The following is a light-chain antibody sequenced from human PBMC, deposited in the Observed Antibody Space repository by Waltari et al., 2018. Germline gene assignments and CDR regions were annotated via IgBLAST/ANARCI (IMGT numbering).Light chain of an antibody. CDR3: ETGGHGTWV. J-gene: IGLJ3*02. CDR2: VNSDGRH. Sequence: QLVLTQSPSASASLGASVTLTCTLSSGHSSNIIAWLQQQPEKGPRYLMKVNSDGRHSKGDDIPDRFSGSSSGAERYLTISSLQSEDEADYYCETGGHGTWVFGGGTKLTVL. V-gene: IGLV4-69*01. CDR1: SGHSSNI.